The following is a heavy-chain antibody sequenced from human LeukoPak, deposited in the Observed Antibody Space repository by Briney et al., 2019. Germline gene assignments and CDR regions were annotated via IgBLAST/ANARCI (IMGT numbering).Heavy chain of an antibody. Sequence: GRSLRLSCAATGFTFNHYGMHWVRQAPGKGLEWVAVIWSDGTNKYYGDSVKGRFTIFRVDSENTIYLQMNSLRPEDTGVYYCAKDAQRGFDYSNSLEKWGQGTPVTVST. CDR3: AKDAQRGFDYSNSLEK. CDR2: IWSDGTNK. CDR1: GFTFNHYG. J-gene: IGHJ4*02. D-gene: IGHD4-11*01. V-gene: IGHV3-33*06.